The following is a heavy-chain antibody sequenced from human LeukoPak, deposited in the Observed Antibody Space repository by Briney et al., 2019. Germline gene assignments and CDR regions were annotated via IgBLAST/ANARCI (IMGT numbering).Heavy chain of an antibody. V-gene: IGHV4-59*06. D-gene: IGHD3-9*01. CDR2: IYYSGST. CDR1: GDSISRYY. J-gene: IGHJ3*02. Sequence: SETLSLTCTVSGDSISRYYWRWIRQPPGKGLEWIGYIYYSGSTYYNPSLKSRVTISVDTSKNQFSLNLSSVTAADTAVYYCARSYYDVLTGSQSGFDIWGQGTMVTVSS. CDR3: ARSYYDVLTGSQSGFDI.